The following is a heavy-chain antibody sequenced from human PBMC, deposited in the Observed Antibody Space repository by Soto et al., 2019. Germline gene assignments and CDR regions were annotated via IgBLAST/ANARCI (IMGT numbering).Heavy chain of an antibody. J-gene: IGHJ4*02. CDR1: GFTFSTYA. CDR2: ISVSGANT. Sequence: GGSLRLSCAASGFTFSTYAMSWVRQAPGEGLEWVSGISVSGANTYYADSVKGRFTISRDNSKNTLYLQMNNLRAEDTAVYYCADGGEWAFNFVYWGQGTQVTVSS. D-gene: IGHD3-10*01. V-gene: IGHV3-23*01. CDR3: ADGGEWAFNFVY.